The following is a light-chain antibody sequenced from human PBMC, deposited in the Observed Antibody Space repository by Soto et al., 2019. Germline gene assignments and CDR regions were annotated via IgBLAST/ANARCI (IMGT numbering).Light chain of an antibody. CDR2: GGS. CDR3: QQYNNWPPIT. Sequence: EIVMTQSPGTLSVSPGERAALSCRASQSISSNFAWYQQKPGQAPTLLIYGGSTRATGIPARFSGSGSGTEFTLTISSLQSEDFAVYYCQQYNNWPPITFGQGTRLEIK. V-gene: IGKV3-15*01. J-gene: IGKJ5*01. CDR1: QSISSN.